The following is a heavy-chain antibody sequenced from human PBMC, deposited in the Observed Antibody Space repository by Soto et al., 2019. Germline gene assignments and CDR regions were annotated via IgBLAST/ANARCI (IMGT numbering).Heavy chain of an antibody. Sequence: EVQLVESGGGLVKPGGSLRLSCAASGFTFSRYNMNWVRQAPGKGLEWVSSISGSGTFIYYADSMKGRFTISRDNARSPVYLQMASLRADDTAMYYCARDPAGGEENGFDYWGQGTLVTVSS. CDR1: GFTFSRYN. J-gene: IGHJ4*02. CDR3: ARDPAGGEENGFDY. D-gene: IGHD3-10*01. V-gene: IGHV3-21*01. CDR2: ISGSGTFI.